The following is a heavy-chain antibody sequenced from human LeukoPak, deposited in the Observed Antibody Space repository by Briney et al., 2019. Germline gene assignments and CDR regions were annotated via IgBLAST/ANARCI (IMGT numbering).Heavy chain of an antibody. CDR1: GFTFSSYS. D-gene: IGHD6-19*01. J-gene: IGHJ4*02. CDR2: ISSSSSYI. V-gene: IGHV3-21*03. CDR3: ARDLYSSGWFDY. Sequence: GGSLRLSCAASGFTFSSYSMNWVRQAPGKGLELVSSISSSSSYIYYADSVKGRFTISRDNAKNSLYLQMNSLRAEDTAVYYCARDLYSSGWFDYWGQGTLVTVSS.